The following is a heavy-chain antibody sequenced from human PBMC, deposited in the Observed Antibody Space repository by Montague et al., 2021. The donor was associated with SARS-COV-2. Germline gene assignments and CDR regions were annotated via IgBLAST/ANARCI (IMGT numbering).Heavy chain of an antibody. CDR3: ARTDYISSWFGAKKWFDP. Sequence: SETLSLTCAVYGGSFSAYYWSWIRQPPGKGLEWIGEINHSGSTNYNPSLKSRVTISVDTSKSQSSLKLSSVTAADTAVYYCARTDYISSWFGAKKWFDPWGQGTLVTVSS. CDR1: GGSFSAYY. D-gene: IGHD6-13*01. CDR2: INHSGST. J-gene: IGHJ5*02. V-gene: IGHV4-34*01.